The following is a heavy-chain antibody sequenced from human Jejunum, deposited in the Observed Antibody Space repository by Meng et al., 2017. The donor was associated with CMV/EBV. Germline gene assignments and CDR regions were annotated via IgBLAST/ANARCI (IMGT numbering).Heavy chain of an antibody. Sequence: QVQLEQRGAGLLKPSETLSLPCAVYGGSLSGYYWTWIRQPPGKGLEWIGEINHSGTTNYNPSLKSRVTISIDTSKNQFSLKLSSVTAADTAVYYCARYGGDSVWYFGLWGRGTLVTVSS. CDR1: GGSLSGYY. J-gene: IGHJ2*01. CDR2: INHSGTT. CDR3: ARYGGDSVWYFGL. D-gene: IGHD2-21*02. V-gene: IGHV4-34*01.